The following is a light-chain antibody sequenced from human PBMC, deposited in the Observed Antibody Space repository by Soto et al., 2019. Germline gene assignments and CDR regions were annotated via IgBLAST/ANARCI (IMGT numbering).Light chain of an antibody. CDR2: ESS. J-gene: IGKJ1*01. V-gene: IGKV3-11*01. CDR1: QTVFSR. Sequence: EIVFTQSPATLSSSPGERATLSCRASQTVFSRLAWYQHKPGQAPRLLIYESSKRATGLPARFSGSGFGTDFTLTISSXEPEDFAVYYCHQRRSWPRTFGQGTKVDTK. CDR3: HQRRSWPRT.